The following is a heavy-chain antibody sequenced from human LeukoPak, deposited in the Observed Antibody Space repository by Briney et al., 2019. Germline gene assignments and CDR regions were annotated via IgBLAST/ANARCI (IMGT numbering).Heavy chain of an antibody. CDR2: IRYDGRNK. D-gene: IGHD1-26*01. V-gene: IGHV3-30*02. Sequence: GGSLRLPCAASGFIFSSYGMHWVRQAPGKGLEWVAFIRYDGRNKYYADSVKGRFTISRDNSKNTLYLQMNSLRGEDMAVYYCAKDSLRERIVGSTTRGVNDYWGQGTLVTVSS. J-gene: IGHJ4*02. CDR3: AKDSLRERIVGSTTRGVNDY. CDR1: GFIFSSYG.